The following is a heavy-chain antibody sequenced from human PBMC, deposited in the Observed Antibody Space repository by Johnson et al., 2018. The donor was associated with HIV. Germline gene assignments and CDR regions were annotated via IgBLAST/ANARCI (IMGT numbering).Heavy chain of an antibody. V-gene: IGHV3-30*02. D-gene: IGHD6-19*01. CDR3: AKIGQWRERLDAFDV. J-gene: IGHJ3*01. Sequence: QMLLVESGGGLVQPGGSLRLSCAASGFTFSSYAMSWVRQAPGKGLEWVAFIRYDGTNKYYADSMKGRFTISRDNSKNTLYLQMSSLRPEDTAVYYCAKIGQWRERLDAFDVWGQGTMVTVSS. CDR2: IRYDGTNK. CDR1: GFTFSSYA.